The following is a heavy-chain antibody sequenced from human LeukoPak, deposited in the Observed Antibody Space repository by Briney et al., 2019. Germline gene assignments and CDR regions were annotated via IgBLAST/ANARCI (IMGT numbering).Heavy chain of an antibody. J-gene: IGHJ4*02. CDR1: GFTFSSYW. CDR2: INKDGSYT. Sequence: GGSLRLSCAASGFTFSSYWMHWVRQAPGKGLVWVSRINKDGSYTTYADSVKGRFTISRENAKNSLYLQMNSLGAGDTAVYYCARGNILTGYMYWGQGTLVTVSS. CDR3: ARGNILTGYMY. D-gene: IGHD3-9*01. V-gene: IGHV3-74*01.